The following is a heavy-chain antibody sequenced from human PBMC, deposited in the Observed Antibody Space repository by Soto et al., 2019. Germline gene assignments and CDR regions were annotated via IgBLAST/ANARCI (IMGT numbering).Heavy chain of an antibody. CDR3: ARDGSTGTTNYHYAMDV. Sequence: VQLVESGGGLVQPGGSLRLSCAASGFTLSSYHMDWVRQAPGKGLEWVSYINVGGSTIYYADYVKGRFTISRDNAKNSLHLQMDSLRAEDTAVYYCARDGSTGTTNYHYAMDVWGQGTTVTVSS. D-gene: IGHD4-17*01. J-gene: IGHJ6*02. CDR2: INVGGSTI. CDR1: GFTLSSYH. V-gene: IGHV3-48*03.